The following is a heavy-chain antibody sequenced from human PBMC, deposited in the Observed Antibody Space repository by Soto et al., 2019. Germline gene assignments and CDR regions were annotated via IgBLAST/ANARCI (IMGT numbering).Heavy chain of an antibody. J-gene: IGHJ5*02. D-gene: IGHD2-21*01. V-gene: IGHV1-8*01. CDR2: MNPNTGNI. Sequence: QVELVQSGAEVKKPGASVKVSCQASEDTFTHYDINWVRQATGQGLEWMGWMNPNTGNIDYAHKFQGRVTMTRDPSTRTVYMELSSLRSDDTAVYYCVRRVASGPRSWFDPWGHGTLVTVSS. CDR1: EDTFTHYD. CDR3: VRRVASGPRSWFDP.